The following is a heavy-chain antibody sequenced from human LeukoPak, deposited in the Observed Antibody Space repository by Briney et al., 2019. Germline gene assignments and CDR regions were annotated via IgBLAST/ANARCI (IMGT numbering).Heavy chain of an antibody. CDR3: ARHRAYSSSSPFDY. CDR1: GGSISSLY. J-gene: IGHJ4*02. Sequence: PSETLSLTCSVSGGSISSLYWSWIRQPPGKGLEWIGYIYYTGSTNYNPSLKGRVTMFVDMSKNQFSLRLGSVTAADTAVYYCARHRAYSSSSPFDYWGQGTLVTVSS. CDR2: IYYTGST. V-gene: IGHV4-59*08. D-gene: IGHD6-6*01.